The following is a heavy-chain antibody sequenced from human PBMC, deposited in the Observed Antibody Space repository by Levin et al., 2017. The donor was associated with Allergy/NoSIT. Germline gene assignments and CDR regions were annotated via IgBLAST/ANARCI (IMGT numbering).Heavy chain of an antibody. V-gene: IGHV3-48*01. D-gene: IGHD5-12*01. CDR3: ARETSVAIDY. CDR1: GFSFTDYD. CDR2: ISSSSTSI. Sequence: GESLKISCAASGFSFTDYDMNWVRQTPGKGLEWISYISSSSTSIYYADSVKGRFSISRDNAKESLYLQLNTLRVEDTAVYYCARETSVAIDYWGQGALVTVSS. J-gene: IGHJ4*02.